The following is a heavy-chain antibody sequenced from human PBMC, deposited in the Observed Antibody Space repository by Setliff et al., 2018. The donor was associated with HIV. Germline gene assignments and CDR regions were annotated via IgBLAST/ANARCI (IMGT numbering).Heavy chain of an antibody. V-gene: IGHV4-39*01. CDR1: GGSLSSSNYY. J-gene: IGHJ4*02. Sequence: SETLSLTCTVSGGSLSSSNYYCGWIRQPPGKGLEWIGSIYYSRNTYYNPSLKSRVTISGDTSKKQFSLKLRAVTAADSAVYYCARQGRPGDFDSWGQGTLVTVSS. CDR2: IYYSRNT. CDR3: ARQGRPGDFDS. D-gene: IGHD7-27*01.